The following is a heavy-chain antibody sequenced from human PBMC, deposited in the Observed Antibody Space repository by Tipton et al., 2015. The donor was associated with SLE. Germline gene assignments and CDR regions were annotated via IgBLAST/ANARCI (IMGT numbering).Heavy chain of an antibody. CDR3: ARDRGYSGYDPPGYFDY. CDR1: GFTFSSYS. CDR2: ISSSSSYI. D-gene: IGHD5-12*01. J-gene: IGHJ4*02. Sequence: SLRLSCAASGFTFSSYSMNWVRQAPGKGLEWVSSISSSSSYIHHADSVKGRLTISRDSAKNSLFLQMNSLRAEDTAVYYCARDRGYSGYDPPGYFDYWGQGTLVTVSS. V-gene: IGHV3-21*01.